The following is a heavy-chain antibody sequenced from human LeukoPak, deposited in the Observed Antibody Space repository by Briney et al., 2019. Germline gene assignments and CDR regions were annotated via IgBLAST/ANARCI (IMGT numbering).Heavy chain of an antibody. V-gene: IGHV1-69*05. CDR2: IIPIFGTA. CDR1: GGTFSSYA. Sequence: GASVKVSCKASGGTFSSYAISWVRQAPGQGLEWMGGIIPIFGTANYAQKFQGRVTIATDESTSTAYMELSSLRSEDTAVYYCARSGAAAGTRYYYYYMDVWGKGTTVTVSS. J-gene: IGHJ6*03. D-gene: IGHD6-13*01. CDR3: ARSGAAAGTRYYYYYMDV.